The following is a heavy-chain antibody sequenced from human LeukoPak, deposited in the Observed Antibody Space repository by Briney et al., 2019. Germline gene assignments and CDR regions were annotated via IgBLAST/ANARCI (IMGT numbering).Heavy chain of an antibody. Sequence: PMASVTVSCKASGYTFTSNVIHWVRLAPGQMLEWMGWINADNGDTKYSQKFQGRVTIARDTSASTAYMELSSLRFEDTAVYYCARDRGGTGDFDYWGQGTLVTVSS. J-gene: IGHJ4*02. CDR1: GYTFTSNV. D-gene: IGHD1-1*01. CDR2: INADNGDT. V-gene: IGHV1-3*01. CDR3: ARDRGGTGDFDY.